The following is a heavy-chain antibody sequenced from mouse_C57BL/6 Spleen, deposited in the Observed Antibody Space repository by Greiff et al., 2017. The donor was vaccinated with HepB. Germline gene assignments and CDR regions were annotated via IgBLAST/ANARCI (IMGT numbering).Heavy chain of an antibody. J-gene: IGHJ2*01. CDR1: GFTFSDYY. CDR3: AREEDYYFDY. CDR2: INYDGSST. Sequence: EVKLVESEGGLVQPGSSMKLSCTASGFTFSDYYMAWVRQVPEKGLEWVANINYDGSSTYYLDSLKSRFIISRDNAKNILYLQMSSLKSEDTATYYCAREEDYYFDYWGQGTTLTVSS. V-gene: IGHV5-16*01.